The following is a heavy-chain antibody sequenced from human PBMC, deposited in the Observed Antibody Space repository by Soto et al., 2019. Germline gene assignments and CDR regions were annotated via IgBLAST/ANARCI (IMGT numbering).Heavy chain of an antibody. CDR1: GGSISSGDYY. CDR3: AREGLRFLEWLLYPNAFDI. Sequence: SETLSLTCTVSGGSISSGDYYWSWIRQPPGKGLEWIGYIYYSGSTYYNPSLKSRVTISVDTSKNQFSLKLSSVTAADTAVYYCAREGLRFLEWLLYPNAFDIWGQGTMVTVS. V-gene: IGHV4-30-4*01. D-gene: IGHD3-3*01. J-gene: IGHJ3*02. CDR2: IYYSGST.